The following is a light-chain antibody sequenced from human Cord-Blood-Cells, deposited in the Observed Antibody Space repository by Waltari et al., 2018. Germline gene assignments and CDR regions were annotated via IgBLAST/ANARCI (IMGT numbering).Light chain of an antibody. J-gene: IGLJ3*02. Sequence: QSALTQPASVSGSPGQSITISCTGTSSDVGSYNLVSWYQQHPGKAPKLRIYEGSKRPSGVSNRFSGYKSGNTASLTIAGLQAEDEADYYCCSYAGSSTWVFGGGTKLTVL. CDR2: EGS. V-gene: IGLV2-23*01. CDR3: CSYAGSSTWV. CDR1: SSDVGSYNL.